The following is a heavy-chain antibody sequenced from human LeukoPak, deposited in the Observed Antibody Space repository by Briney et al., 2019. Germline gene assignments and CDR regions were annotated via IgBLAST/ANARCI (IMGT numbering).Heavy chain of an antibody. V-gene: IGHV3-48*03. D-gene: IGHD3-3*01. Sequence: PGGSLRLSCAASGFTFSSYEMNWVRQAPGKGLEWVSYISSSDSTIYYADSVKGRFTISRDNAKNSLYLQMNSLRAEDTAVYYCARHGTRNGWLIGFDPWGQGTLVTVSS. CDR1: GFTFSSYE. CDR3: ARHGTRNGWLIGFDP. J-gene: IGHJ5*02. CDR2: ISSSDSTI.